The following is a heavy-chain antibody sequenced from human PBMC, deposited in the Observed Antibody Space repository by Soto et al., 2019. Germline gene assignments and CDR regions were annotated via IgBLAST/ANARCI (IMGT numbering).Heavy chain of an antibody. CDR2: ITPFNGDV. D-gene: IGHD1-26*01. CDR3: ASGGAGSGPFTWELPDH. V-gene: IGHV1-45*02. Sequence: SVKVSCKALGNTFTYRYLHWVRQAPGQALEWMGWITPFNGDVHYAQKFQERVTITRDRSINTAYMRMSSLSSEDTAMYYCASGGAGSGPFTWELPDHWGQ. CDR1: GNTFTYRY. J-gene: IGHJ4*01.